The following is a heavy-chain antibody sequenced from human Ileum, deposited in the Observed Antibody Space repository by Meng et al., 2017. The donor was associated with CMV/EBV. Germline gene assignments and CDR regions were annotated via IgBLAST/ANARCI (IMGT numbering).Heavy chain of an antibody. D-gene: IGHD6-19*01. J-gene: IGHJ4*02. Sequence: GESLKISCAASGFTFSSYGMHWVRQAPGKGLEWVAFIRYDGSNKYYADSVKGRFTISRDNSKNTLYLQMNSLRAEDTAVYYCAKTPRGQWLNYFDYWGQGTLVTVSS. CDR2: IRYDGSNK. V-gene: IGHV3-30*02. CDR3: AKTPRGQWLNYFDY. CDR1: GFTFSSYG.